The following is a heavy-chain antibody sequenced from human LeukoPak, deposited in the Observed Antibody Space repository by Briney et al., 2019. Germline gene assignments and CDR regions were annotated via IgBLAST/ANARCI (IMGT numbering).Heavy chain of an antibody. Sequence: PGGSLRLSCAASGFSFTPYDMHWVRQSAGRGLEWVSAIGSDGDTYYPDSVKGRFTISRENAKNSLYLQMNSLRVGDTAVYYCAREGAYSSSWYLDLWGRGTLVTASS. D-gene: IGHD2-2*01. CDR1: GFSFTPYD. CDR2: IGSDGDT. CDR3: AREGAYSSSWYLDL. V-gene: IGHV3-13*04. J-gene: IGHJ2*01.